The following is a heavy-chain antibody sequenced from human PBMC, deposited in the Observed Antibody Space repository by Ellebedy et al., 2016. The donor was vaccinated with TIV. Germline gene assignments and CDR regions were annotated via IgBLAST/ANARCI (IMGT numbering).Heavy chain of an antibody. CDR3: ARISYFDY. CDR2: ISSSGNTI. Sequence: PGGSLRLSCAASGFTSSDYYMRWIRQAPGKGLECISYISSSGNTIYYADSVKGRFTISRDNAKNSVYLQMNSLRAEDTAVYYCARISYFDYWGQGTLVTVSS. V-gene: IGHV3-11*01. CDR1: GFTSSDYY. J-gene: IGHJ4*02.